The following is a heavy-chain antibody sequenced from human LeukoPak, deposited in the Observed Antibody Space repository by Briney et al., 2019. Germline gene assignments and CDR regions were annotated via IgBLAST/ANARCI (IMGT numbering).Heavy chain of an antibody. CDR3: ARQTGSGLFILP. D-gene: IGHD3/OR15-3a*01. V-gene: IGHV4-39*01. Sequence: NASETLSLTCTVSGGSISSYYWSWIRQPPGKGLEWIGSIYYSGNTYYNASLKSQVSISIDTSKNQFSLRLTSVTAADTAVYYCARQTGSGLFILPGGQGTLVTVSS. CDR2: IYYSGNT. CDR1: GGSISSYY. J-gene: IGHJ4*02.